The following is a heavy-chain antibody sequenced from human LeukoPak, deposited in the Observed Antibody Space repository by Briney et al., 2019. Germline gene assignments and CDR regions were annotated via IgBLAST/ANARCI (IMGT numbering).Heavy chain of an antibody. CDR3: ARCMSELDYGDYAYYYHMDV. D-gene: IGHD4-17*01. V-gene: IGHV4-61*09. Sequence: SETLSLTCTVSGDSLTSGGRYWSWIRQPAGKGLEWIGHFYSSTRTTYNPSLESRVTISGDTAKNQFSLKLDSVTAADTAVYFCARCMSELDYGDYAYYYHMDVWGKGTTVTVSS. CDR2: FYSSTRT. J-gene: IGHJ6*04. CDR1: GDSLTSGGRY.